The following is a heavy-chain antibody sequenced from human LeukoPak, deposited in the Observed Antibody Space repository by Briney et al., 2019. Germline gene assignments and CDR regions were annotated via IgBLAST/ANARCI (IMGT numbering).Heavy chain of an antibody. Sequence: GGSLRLSCAASGFTFSSYEMNWVRQAPGKGLEWVSYISRSGRTIYYADSVEGRFTISRDNAKNSLYLQMNSLRAEDTAVYYCARNDGFDYWGQGTLVTVSS. CDR3: ARNDGFDY. CDR1: GFTFSSYE. CDR2: ISRSGRTI. V-gene: IGHV3-48*03. J-gene: IGHJ4*02. D-gene: IGHD1-1*01.